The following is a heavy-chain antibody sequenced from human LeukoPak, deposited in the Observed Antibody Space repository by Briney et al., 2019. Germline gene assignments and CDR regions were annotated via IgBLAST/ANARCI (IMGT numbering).Heavy chain of an antibody. Sequence: ASVKVSCKASGYTFTGYHMHWVRQAPGQGLEWMGWINPNSGGTNYAQKFQGRVTMTRDTSISTAYMELSRLRSDDTAVYYCARGYYGSGSYYNLDVWGQGTTVTVSS. CDR3: ARGYYGSGSYYNLDV. CDR1: GYTFTGYH. V-gene: IGHV1-2*02. D-gene: IGHD3-10*01. CDR2: INPNSGGT. J-gene: IGHJ6*02.